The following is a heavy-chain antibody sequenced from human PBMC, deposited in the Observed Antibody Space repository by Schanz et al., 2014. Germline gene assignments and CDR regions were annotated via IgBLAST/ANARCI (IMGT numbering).Heavy chain of an antibody. D-gene: IGHD5-12*01. Sequence: VQLVESGGGVVQPGGSLRLSCAASGFTFRNYALSWVRQAPGKGLEWVAAISGDGTYPHYADPVKGRSTVSRDNSKNTVFLQMNSLRPEDTALYFCARDEGRDGYNLAFDVWGQGTLVTVSS. J-gene: IGHJ3*01. CDR3: ARDEGRDGYNLAFDV. V-gene: IGHV3-23*04. CDR2: ISGDGTYP. CDR1: GFTFRNYA.